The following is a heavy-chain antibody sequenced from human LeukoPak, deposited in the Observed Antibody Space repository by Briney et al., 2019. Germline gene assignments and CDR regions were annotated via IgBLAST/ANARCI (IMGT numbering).Heavy chain of an antibody. CDR3: ARDSGSGANY. V-gene: IGHV4-59*12. CDR1: GGSISSYY. Sequence: SETLSLTCTVSGGSISSYYWSWIPQPPGKGLEWVGYISYSGSTNYNPSLKSRVTISVDTSKNQFSLKLNSVTAADTAVYYCARDSGSGANYWGQGTLVTVSS. J-gene: IGHJ4*02. CDR2: ISYSGST. D-gene: IGHD3-10*01.